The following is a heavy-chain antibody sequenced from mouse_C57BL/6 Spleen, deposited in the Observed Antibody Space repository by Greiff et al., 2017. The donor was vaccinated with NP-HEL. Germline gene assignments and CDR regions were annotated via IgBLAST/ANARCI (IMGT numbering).Heavy chain of an antibody. Sequence: QVQLKQSGAELARPGASVKLSCKASGYTFTSYGISWVKQRTGQGLEWIGEIYPRSGNTYYNEKFKGKATLTADKSSSTAYMELRSLTSEDSAVYCCARYFPESPYQGYAMDYWGQGTSVTVSS. D-gene: IGHD3-2*02. CDR1: GYTFTSYG. CDR3: ARYFPESPYQGYAMDY. CDR2: IYPRSGNT. J-gene: IGHJ4*01. V-gene: IGHV1-81*01.